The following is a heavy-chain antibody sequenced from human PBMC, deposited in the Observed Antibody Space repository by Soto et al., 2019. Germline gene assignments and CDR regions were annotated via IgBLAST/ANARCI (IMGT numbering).Heavy chain of an antibody. D-gene: IGHD1-26*01. CDR1: GYTFTSYG. V-gene: IGHV1-18*01. CDR2: ISAYNGNT. J-gene: IGHJ6*02. CDR3: ARRRVYSGTREYYYYYGMDV. Sequence: ASVKVSCKASGYTFTSYGISWVRQAPGQGLEWMGWISAYNGNTNYAQKLQGRVTMTTDTSTSTAYMELRSLRSDDTAVYYCARRRVYSGTREYYYYYGMDVWGQGTKVTVSS.